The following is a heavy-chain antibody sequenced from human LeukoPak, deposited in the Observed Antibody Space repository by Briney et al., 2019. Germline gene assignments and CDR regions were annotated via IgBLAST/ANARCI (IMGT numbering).Heavy chain of an antibody. CDR2: IIPILGIA. D-gene: IGHD3-22*01. CDR3: ARWTYDSSGYSPQGFDY. J-gene: IGHJ4*02. CDR1: GGTFSSYA. V-gene: IGHV1-69*04. Sequence: SVKVSCKASGGTFSSYAISWVRQAPGQGLEWMGRIIPILGIANYAQKFQGRVTITADKSTSTAYMELSSLRSEDTAVYYCARWTYDSSGYSPQGFDYWGQGTLVTVSS.